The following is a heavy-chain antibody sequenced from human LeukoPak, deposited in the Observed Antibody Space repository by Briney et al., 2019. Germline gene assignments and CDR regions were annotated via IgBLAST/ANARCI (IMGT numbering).Heavy chain of an antibody. CDR2: MNPTSCNT. V-gene: IGHV1-8*03. J-gene: IGHJ5*02. CDR3: ATRRPMWYHDSSGHYTTSSEYHLFAP. D-gene: IGHD3-22*01. Sequence: ASVKVSCKASGYTFTSYDINWVRQATVQGLEWSGWMNPTSCNTAYEQRFQGRVIITSTSAIPPAYMELSSLRSEDTAVSYCATRRPMWYHDSSGHYTTSSEYHLFAPWGQGTLVTLSS. CDR1: GYTFTSYD.